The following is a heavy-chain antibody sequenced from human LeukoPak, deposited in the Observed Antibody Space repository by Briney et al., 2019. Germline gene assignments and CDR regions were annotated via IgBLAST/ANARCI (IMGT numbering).Heavy chain of an antibody. J-gene: IGHJ4*02. Sequence: GGSLRLSCAASGFTFSSYGMHWVRQAPGKGLEWVAVISYDGSNKYYADSVKGRFTISRDNSKNTLYLQMNSLRAEDTAVYYCVKDHSGWYVAPPGYWGQGTLVTVSS. CDR3: VKDHSGWYVAPPGY. V-gene: IGHV3-30*18. D-gene: IGHD6-19*01. CDR2: ISYDGSNK. CDR1: GFTFSSYG.